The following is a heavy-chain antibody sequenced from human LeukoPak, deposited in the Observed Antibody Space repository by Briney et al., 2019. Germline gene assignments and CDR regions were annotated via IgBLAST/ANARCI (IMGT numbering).Heavy chain of an antibody. CDR1: GDSVSSNGAS. J-gene: IGHJ4*02. CDR2: TYYRSQQWHS. Sequence: PSQTLSLTCAISGDSVSSNGASWNWIRQSPSRGLEWLGRTYYRSQQWHSDYAPSVKGRLTLSPDTSKNQFSLQLNSVTPEDTAVYYCGRETDFGVVTHWGQGTLVTVSS. D-gene: IGHD3-3*01. V-gene: IGHV6-1*01. CDR3: GRETDFGVVTH.